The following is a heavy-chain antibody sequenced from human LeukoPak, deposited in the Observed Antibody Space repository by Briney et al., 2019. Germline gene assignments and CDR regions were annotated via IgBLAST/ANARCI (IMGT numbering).Heavy chain of an antibody. V-gene: IGHV3-74*01. D-gene: IGHD6-13*01. Sequence: GGSLRLSCAASGSGFTFNNYWMHWVRQAPGKGLVWVSRINADGSTTSYADSVRGRFTISRDNAKNSLYLQMNSLRAEDTAVYYCARAPRSSSWPHYYMDVWGKGTTVTVSS. CDR1: GSGFTFNNYW. J-gene: IGHJ6*03. CDR2: INADGSTT. CDR3: ARAPRSSSWPHYYMDV.